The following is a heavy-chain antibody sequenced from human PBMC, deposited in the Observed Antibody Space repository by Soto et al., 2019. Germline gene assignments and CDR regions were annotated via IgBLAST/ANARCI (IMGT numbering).Heavy chain of an antibody. CDR1: GFTFSSYA. CDR3: AKADRDCSGGSCYAGRYYFDY. Sequence: GGSLRLSCAASGFTFSSYAMSWVRQAPGKGLEWVSAIAGSGGTTYYADSVKGRFTISRDNSKNTLYLQMNSLRAEDTAIYYCAKADRDCSGGSCYAGRYYFDYWGQGTLVTVSS. CDR2: IAGSGGTT. D-gene: IGHD2-15*01. V-gene: IGHV3-23*01. J-gene: IGHJ4*02.